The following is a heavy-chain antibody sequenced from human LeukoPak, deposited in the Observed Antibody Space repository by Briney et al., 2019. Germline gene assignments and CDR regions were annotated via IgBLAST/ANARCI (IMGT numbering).Heavy chain of an antibody. CDR1: GGSFSGYY. D-gene: IGHD4-17*01. Sequence: SETLSLTCVVYGGSFSGYYWGWIRQPPGKGLEWIGEINHNGNTNYNWSLKSRVTISVYTSKNQFSLKLRSVTAADTAVYYCARGFYGDYGYYFDYWGQGTLVTVSS. J-gene: IGHJ4*02. CDR2: INHNGNT. CDR3: ARGFYGDYGYYFDY. V-gene: IGHV4-34*01.